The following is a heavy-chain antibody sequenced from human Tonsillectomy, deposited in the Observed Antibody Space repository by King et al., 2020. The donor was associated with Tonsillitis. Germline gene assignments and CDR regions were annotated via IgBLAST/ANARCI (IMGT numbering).Heavy chain of an antibody. CDR2: IRTKANRYAT. J-gene: IGHJ4*02. Sequence: VQLVESGGGLVQPGGSLKLSCAASGFAFSGSVMHWVRQASGKGLEWVGRIRTKANRYATAYGASVKGRFTITRDDSQNTAYLQMNRLKTEDTAVYYCPTENDDWGQGTLVPVSS. V-gene: IGHV3-73*02. D-gene: IGHD5-24*01. CDR1: GFAFSGSV. CDR3: PTENDD.